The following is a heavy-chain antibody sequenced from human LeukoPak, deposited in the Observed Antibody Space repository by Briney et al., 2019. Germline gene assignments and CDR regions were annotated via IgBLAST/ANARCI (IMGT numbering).Heavy chain of an antibody. J-gene: IGHJ4*02. D-gene: IGHD2-15*01. CDR2: IYPGDSDT. CDR1: GYSFSSFW. Sequence: GESLKISCKGSGYSFSSFWIAWVRQMPGKGLEWMGIIYPGDSDTRYSPSFQGQVTISADKSISTAYLQWSSLKASDTAMYYCARHTATNSENFDYWGQGTLVTVSS. CDR3: ARHTATNSENFDY. V-gene: IGHV5-51*01.